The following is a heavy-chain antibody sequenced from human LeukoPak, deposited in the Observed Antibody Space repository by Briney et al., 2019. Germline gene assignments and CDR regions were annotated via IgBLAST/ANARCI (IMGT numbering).Heavy chain of an antibody. CDR2: IIPILGIA. V-gene: IGHV1-69*04. CDR3: ARGKRARRGQTYYYYYGMDV. J-gene: IGHJ6*02. Sequence: ASVKVSCKASGGTFSSYAISWVRQAPGQELEWMGRIIPILGIANYAQKFQGRVTITADKSTSTAYMELSSLRSEDTAVYYCARGKRARRGQTYYYYYGMDVWGQGTTVTVSS. D-gene: IGHD6-25*01. CDR1: GGTFSSYA.